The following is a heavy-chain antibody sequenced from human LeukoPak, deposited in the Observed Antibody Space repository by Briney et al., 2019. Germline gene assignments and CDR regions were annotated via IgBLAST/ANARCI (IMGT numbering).Heavy chain of an antibody. CDR1: GYTFTSYY. D-gene: IGHD3-10*01. CDR3: ARWGQQAPAMVRAKILYYYYYYMDV. J-gene: IGHJ6*03. Sequence: ASVKVSCKASGYTFTSYYLHWVRQAPGQGPEWMGIINPSGVSPTYAQQFQGRVTMTRDTSTSTVYMELSSLRSEDTAVYYCARWGQQAPAMVRAKILYYYYYYMDVWGKGTTVTVSS. CDR2: INPSGVSP. V-gene: IGHV1-46*01.